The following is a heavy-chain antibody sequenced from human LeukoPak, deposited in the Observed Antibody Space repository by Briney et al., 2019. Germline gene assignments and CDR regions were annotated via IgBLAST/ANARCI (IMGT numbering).Heavy chain of an antibody. CDR1: GFTFSSYN. CDR2: ISSSSSYI. CDR3: ARDRLSSWYSRYFDY. D-gene: IGHD6-13*01. V-gene: IGHV3-21*01. J-gene: IGHJ4*02. Sequence: PGGALRLSCAASGFTFSSYNMNWVRQAPGKGLEWVSSISSSSSYIYYADSVKGRFTISRDNAKNSLYLQMNSLRAEDTAVYYCARDRLSSWYSRYFDYWGQGTLVTVSS.